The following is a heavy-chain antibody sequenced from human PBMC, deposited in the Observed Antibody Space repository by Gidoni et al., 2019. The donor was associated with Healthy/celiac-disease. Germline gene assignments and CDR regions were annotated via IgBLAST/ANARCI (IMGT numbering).Heavy chain of an antibody. J-gene: IGHJ6*02. CDR2: IIPILGIA. Sequence: QVQLVQSGAEVKKPGSSVKVSCKASGGTFSSYTISWVRQAPGQGLEWMGRIIPILGIANYAQKFQGRVTITADKSTSTAYMELSSLRSEDTAVYYCARTVVVPAAGPAYDYYYYYYGMDVWGQGTTVTVSS. CDR1: GGTFSSYT. CDR3: ARTVVVPAAGPAYDYYYYYYGMDV. D-gene: IGHD2-2*01. V-gene: IGHV1-69*02.